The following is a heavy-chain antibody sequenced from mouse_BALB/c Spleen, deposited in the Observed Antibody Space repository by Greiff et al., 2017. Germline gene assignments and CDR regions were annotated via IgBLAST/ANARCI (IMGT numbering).Heavy chain of an antibody. Sequence: EVQGVESGGGLVQPGGSLKLSCAASGFTFSSYTMSWVRQTPEKRLEWVAYISNGGGSTYYPDTVKGRFTISRDNAKNTLYLQMSSLKSEDTAMYYCARQNYDAMDYWGQGTSVTVSS. V-gene: IGHV5-12-2*01. CDR2: ISNGGGST. CDR1: GFTFSSYT. CDR3: ARQNYDAMDY. J-gene: IGHJ4*01.